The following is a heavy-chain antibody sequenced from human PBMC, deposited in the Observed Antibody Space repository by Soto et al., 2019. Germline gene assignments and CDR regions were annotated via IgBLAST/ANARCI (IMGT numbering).Heavy chain of an antibody. J-gene: IGHJ4*02. V-gene: IGHV4-39*01. CDR2: IYYSGST. Sequence: QLQLQESGPGLVKPSETLSLTCTVSGGSISSSSYYWGWIRQPPGKGLEWIGSIYYSGSTYYNPSLKSRVTISVHTSKNQFSLKLSSVTAADTAVYYCARHSGSPTDFDYWGQGTLVTVSS. CDR1: GGSISSSSYY. D-gene: IGHD1-26*01. CDR3: ARHSGSPTDFDY.